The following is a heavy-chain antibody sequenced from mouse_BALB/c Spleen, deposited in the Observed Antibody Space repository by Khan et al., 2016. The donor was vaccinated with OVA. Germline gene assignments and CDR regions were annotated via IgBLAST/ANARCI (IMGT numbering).Heavy chain of an antibody. CDR1: GYSITSDYA. J-gene: IGHJ2*01. CDR2: ISYSGNT. CDR3: ARSYGGDVDY. Sequence: EVQLQESGPGLVKPSQSLSLTCTVTGYSITSDYAWNWLRQFPGNKLEWMGHISYSGNTKYNPSLKSRISITRDTSKNQFFLQLNSVTTEDTATYDCARSYGGDVDYWGQGTTLTVSS. V-gene: IGHV3-2*02. D-gene: IGHD1-1*02.